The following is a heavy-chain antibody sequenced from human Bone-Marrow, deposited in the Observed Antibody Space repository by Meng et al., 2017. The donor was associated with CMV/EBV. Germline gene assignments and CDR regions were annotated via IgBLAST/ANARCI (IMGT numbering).Heavy chain of an antibody. Sequence: SETLSLTCSVSGGSINNNDYYWVWIRQPPGKGLEWIGSIYYSGSTYYNPSLKSRVTISVDTSKNQFSLKLSSVTAADTAVYYCASEFLRGYSSKGYGMDVWGQGTTVTVSS. CDR2: IYYSGST. V-gene: IGHV4-39*01. J-gene: IGHJ6*02. CDR1: GGSINNNDYY. D-gene: IGHD5-18*01. CDR3: ASEFLRGYSSKGYGMDV.